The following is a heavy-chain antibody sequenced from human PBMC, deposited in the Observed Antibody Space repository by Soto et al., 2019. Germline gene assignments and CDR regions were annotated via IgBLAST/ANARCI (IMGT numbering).Heavy chain of an antibody. J-gene: IGHJ4*02. CDR3: ARASYYSGCWDFDY. CDR1: GGSVSSNLYY. Sequence: PSETLSLTCTVSGGSVSSNLYYWSWIRQSPGKGLEWIGYVYYSGSTSYNPSLKSRVTVSLETSKNQFSLKLTSVTAADTAVYYCARASYYSGCWDFDYWGQGTLVTVSS. D-gene: IGHD6-13*01. V-gene: IGHV4-61*01. CDR2: VYYSGST.